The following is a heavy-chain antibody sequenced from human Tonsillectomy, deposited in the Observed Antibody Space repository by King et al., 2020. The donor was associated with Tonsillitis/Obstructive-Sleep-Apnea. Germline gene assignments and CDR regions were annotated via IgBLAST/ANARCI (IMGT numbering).Heavy chain of an antibody. J-gene: IGHJ6*02. Sequence: QLVQTGAEVKKPGSPVKVSCKASGGTFSSYAISWVRQAPGQGLEWMGGIIPILGIANYAQKFQGRVTITADKSTSTAYMELSSLRSEDTAVYYCARDRLGELSPPYYSGMDVWGQGTTVTVSS. CDR1: GGTFSSYA. D-gene: IGHD3-16*02. V-gene: IGHV1-69*10. CDR3: ARDRLGELSPPYYSGMDV. CDR2: IIPILGIA.